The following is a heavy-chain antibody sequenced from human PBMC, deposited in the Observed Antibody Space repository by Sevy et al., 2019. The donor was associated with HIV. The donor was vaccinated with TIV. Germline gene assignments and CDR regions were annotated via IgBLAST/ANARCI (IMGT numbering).Heavy chain of an antibody. V-gene: IGHV4-59*01. CDR2: IYYSGST. Sequence: SETLSLTCTVSGGSISGYYWSWIRQPPGKGLEWIGYIYYSGSTNYNPSLNSRVTISVDTSKNQFSLKLNSVTAADTAVYYCARDAGYSGTYYPFDYWGQGTLVTVSS. CDR1: GGSISGYY. D-gene: IGHD1-26*01. J-gene: IGHJ4*02. CDR3: ARDAGYSGTYYPFDY.